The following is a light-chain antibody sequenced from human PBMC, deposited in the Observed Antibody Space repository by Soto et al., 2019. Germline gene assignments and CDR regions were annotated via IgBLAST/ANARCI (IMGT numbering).Light chain of an antibody. Sequence: EIVLTQSPGTLSLSPGERATLSCRASQSFSSIYLSWYQHKPGQAPRLLIYGASSRATGIPDRFSGSGSGTDFTLTISRLEPGDFAVYYCQQYVTSPPGTFGHGTKVDTK. CDR1: QSFSSIY. J-gene: IGKJ1*01. CDR2: GAS. CDR3: QQYVTSPPGT. V-gene: IGKV3-20*01.